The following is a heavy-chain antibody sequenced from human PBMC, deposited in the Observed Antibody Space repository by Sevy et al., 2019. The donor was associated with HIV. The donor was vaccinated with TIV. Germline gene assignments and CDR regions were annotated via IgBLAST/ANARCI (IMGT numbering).Heavy chain of an antibody. V-gene: IGHV3-66*01. CDR3: ARGKSGYGYALNY. CDR1: GFTVNSNY. Sequence: GSLRLSCAASGFTVNSNYMTWVRQAPGKGLEGVSVILSDDTTYYADSVKDRFTISRDNFKNTLYLHMSSLRAEDTAVYYCARGKSGYGYALNYWGQGTLVTVSS. D-gene: IGHD5-18*01. CDR2: ILSDDTT. J-gene: IGHJ4*02.